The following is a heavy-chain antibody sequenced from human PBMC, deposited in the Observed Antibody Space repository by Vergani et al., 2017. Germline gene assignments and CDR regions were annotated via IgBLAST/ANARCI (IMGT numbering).Heavy chain of an antibody. CDR1: GGTFSSYA. Sequence: QVQLVQSGAEVKKPGSSVKVSCKASGGTFSSYAISWVRQAPGQGLEWMGRIIPILGIANYAQKFQGRVTITADKSTSTAYMELSSLRSEDTAVYYCARGAFFMTTVFLWFDPWGQGTLVTVSS. CDR2: IIPILGIA. D-gene: IGHD4-11*01. V-gene: IGHV1-69*04. CDR3: ARGAFFMTTVFLWFDP. J-gene: IGHJ5*02.